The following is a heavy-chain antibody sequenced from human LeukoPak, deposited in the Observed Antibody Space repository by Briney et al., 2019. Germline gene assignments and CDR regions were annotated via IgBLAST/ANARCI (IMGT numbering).Heavy chain of an antibody. Sequence: SETLSLTCAVSGYSISSAYYWGWIRQPPGKGLEWIASIYHSGSTYYNPSLKSRVTISVDTSKNQFSLKLSSVTAADTAVYYCINYDFWSGYFLWRQGTMVGVSS. J-gene: IGHJ4*02. CDR3: INYDFWSGYFL. CDR1: GYSISSAYY. D-gene: IGHD3-3*01. V-gene: IGHV4-38-2*01. CDR2: IYHSGST.